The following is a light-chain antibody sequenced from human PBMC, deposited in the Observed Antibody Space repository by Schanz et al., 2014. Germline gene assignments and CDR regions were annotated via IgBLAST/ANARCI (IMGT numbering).Light chain of an antibody. CDR1: QNIATW. J-gene: IGKJ1*01. Sequence: DIQMTQSPSTLSASVGDRVTITCRASQNIATWLAWYQQKPGKAPNLLIYDASRLESGVPSRFSASGSGTDFTLTISSLQPEDFATYYCQQSYITPPWTFGQGTKVEIK. CDR3: QQSYITPPWT. V-gene: IGKV1-5*01. CDR2: DAS.